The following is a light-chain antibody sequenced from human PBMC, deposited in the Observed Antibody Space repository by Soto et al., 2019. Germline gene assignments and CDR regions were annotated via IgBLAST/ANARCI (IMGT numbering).Light chain of an antibody. J-gene: IGLJ1*01. CDR3: SSYTSSSTLV. CDR1: SSDVGGYNY. CDR2: DVS. V-gene: IGLV2-14*01. Sequence: QSALTQPASVSGSPGQSITSSCTGTSSDVGGYNYVSWYQQHPGKAPKLMIYDVSNRPSGVSNRFSGSKSGNTAFLTISGLQAEDEADSYCSSYTSSSTLVFGTGTKLTVL.